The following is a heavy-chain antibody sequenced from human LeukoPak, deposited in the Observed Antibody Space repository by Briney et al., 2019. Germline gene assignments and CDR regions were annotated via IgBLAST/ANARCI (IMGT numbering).Heavy chain of an antibody. V-gene: IGHV3-74*01. CDR1: GFTFSSYY. Sequence: PGGSLRLSCAASGFTFSSYYMHWVRQAPGKGLVWVSRINNDGSSTTYADSVKGRFTISRDNAKNTLYLQMNSLRAEDTAFYYCARDVSSAYYFEYWGQGTLVSVSS. CDR3: ARDVSSAYYFEY. CDR2: INNDGSST. D-gene: IGHD3-22*01. J-gene: IGHJ4*02.